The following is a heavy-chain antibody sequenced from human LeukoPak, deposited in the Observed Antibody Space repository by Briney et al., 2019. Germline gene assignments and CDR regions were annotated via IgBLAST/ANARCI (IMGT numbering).Heavy chain of an antibody. V-gene: IGHV1-18*01. Sequence: ASVKVSCKASGYSFTSYGISWVRQAPGQGLEWMGWISDYNGDTNFAQKFQDRVTMTTDTSTSTAYMDLRSLRSDDTAVYYCARDWSRGFSDYWGQGTLFTVSS. CDR3: ARDWSRGFSDY. D-gene: IGHD3-3*01. J-gene: IGHJ4*02. CDR2: ISDYNGDT. CDR1: GYSFTSYG.